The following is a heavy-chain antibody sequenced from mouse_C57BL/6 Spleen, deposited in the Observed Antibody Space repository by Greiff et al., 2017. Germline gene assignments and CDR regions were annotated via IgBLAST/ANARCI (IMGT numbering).Heavy chain of an antibody. Sequence: QVQLQQSDAELVKPGASVKISCKVSGYTFTDHTIHWMKQRPEQGLEWIGYIYPRDGSPKYNEKFKGKAPLTADKSTSTAYMKLNSLTSEDSSVYFCAKGYSNYVFDYWGQGTTLTVSS. D-gene: IGHD2-5*01. CDR3: AKGYSNYVFDY. V-gene: IGHV1-78*01. CDR1: GYTFTDHT. J-gene: IGHJ2*01. CDR2: IYPRDGSP.